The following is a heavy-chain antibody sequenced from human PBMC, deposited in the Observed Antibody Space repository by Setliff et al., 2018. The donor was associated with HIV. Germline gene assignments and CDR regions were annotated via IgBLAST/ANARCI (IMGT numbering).Heavy chain of an antibody. V-gene: IGHV4-34*01. J-gene: IGHJ6*03. D-gene: IGHD5-12*01. CDR3: ARGRGYSGYYYYYYYMDV. CDR1: GGSFSGYY. Sequence: LSLTCAVSGGSFSGYYWSWIRQPPGKGLEWIGEINHSGSTNYNPSLKSRVTISVDTSKNQFSLKLSSVTAADTAVYYCARGRGYSGYYYYYYYMDVWGKGTTVTVSS. CDR2: INHSGST.